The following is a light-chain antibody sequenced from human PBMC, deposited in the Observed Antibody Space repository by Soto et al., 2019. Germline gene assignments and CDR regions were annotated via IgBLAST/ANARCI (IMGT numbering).Light chain of an antibody. V-gene: IGLV2-14*01. CDR3: SSYTSSSTLV. J-gene: IGLJ2*01. Sequence: QSALTQPASVSGSPGQSIAISCTGTSSDVGAYDYVSWYQQYPGKAPKLIIYDVAHRPSGVSDRFSGSKSGNTASLTISGLHTEDEADYHCSSYTSSSTLVFGGGTKLTVL. CDR1: SSDVGAYDY. CDR2: DVA.